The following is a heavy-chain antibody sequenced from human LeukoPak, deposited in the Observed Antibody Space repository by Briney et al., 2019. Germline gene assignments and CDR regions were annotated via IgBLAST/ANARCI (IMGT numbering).Heavy chain of an antibody. CDR3: ARAFDYYDSSGSPPDY. CDR2: IWYDGSNK. Sequence: GGSLRLSCAASGFTFSSYGMHWVRQAPGKGLEWVAVIWYDGSNKYYADSVKGRLTISRDNSKNTLYLQMSSLRAEDTAVYYCARAFDYYDSSGSPPDYWGQGTLVTVSS. CDR1: GFTFSSYG. J-gene: IGHJ4*02. D-gene: IGHD3-22*01. V-gene: IGHV3-33*01.